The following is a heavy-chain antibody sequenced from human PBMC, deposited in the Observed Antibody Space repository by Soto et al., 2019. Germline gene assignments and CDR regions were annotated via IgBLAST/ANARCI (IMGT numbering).Heavy chain of an antibody. CDR3: AIFGSDYYDSSGSPFDY. V-gene: IGHV3-23*01. D-gene: IGHD3-22*01. CDR2: ISGSGGST. J-gene: IGHJ4*02. Sequence: PGGSLRLSCAASGFTFSSYAMSWVRQAPGKGLEWVSAISGSGGSTYYADSVKGRFTIPRDNSKNTLYLQMNSLRAEDTAVYYCAIFGSDYYDSSGSPFDYWGQGTLVTVSS. CDR1: GFTFSSYA.